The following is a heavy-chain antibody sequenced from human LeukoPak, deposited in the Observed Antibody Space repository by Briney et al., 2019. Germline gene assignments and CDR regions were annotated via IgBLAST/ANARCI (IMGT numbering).Heavy chain of an antibody. CDR2: IATGGSAI. CDR3: VRGGYCSSAICYWYNAFDM. V-gene: IGHV3-48*03. J-gene: IGHJ3*02. CDR1: GFTFSSYE. Sequence: GGSLRLSCAASGFTFSSYEMIWVRQAPGKGLEWVSYIATGGSAIYYADSVKGRFTISRDNAKNSLYLQMNSLRAEDMAVYYCVRGGYCSSAICYWYNAFDMWGQGTMVTVSS. D-gene: IGHD2-2*01.